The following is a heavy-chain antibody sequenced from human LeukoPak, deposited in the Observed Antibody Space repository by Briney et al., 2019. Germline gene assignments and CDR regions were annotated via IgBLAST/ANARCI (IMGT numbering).Heavy chain of an antibody. CDR1: GGSISSYY. CDR2: IYTSGST. CDR3: ASYYYGSGSLDY. J-gene: IGHJ4*02. Sequence: SETLSLICTVSGGSISSYYWSWIRQPAGKGLEWIGRIYTSGSTNYNPSLKSRVTISVDTSKNQFSLKLSSVTAADTAVYYCASYYYGSGSLDYWGQGTLVTVSS. V-gene: IGHV4-4*07. D-gene: IGHD3-10*01.